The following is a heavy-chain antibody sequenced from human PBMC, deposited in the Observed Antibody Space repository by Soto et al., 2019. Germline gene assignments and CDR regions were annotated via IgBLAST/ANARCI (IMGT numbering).Heavy chain of an antibody. CDR2: IIPIFGTA. J-gene: IGHJ4*02. Sequence: GASVKVSCKASGGTFSSHAISWVRQAPGQGLEWMGGIIPIFGTANYAQKFQGRVTINADEPTSTAYLELSSLRSDDTAVYYCARELIAASYYFDYWGQGTLVTVSS. CDR1: GGTFSSHA. CDR3: ARELIAASYYFDY. V-gene: IGHV1-69*13. D-gene: IGHD6-13*01.